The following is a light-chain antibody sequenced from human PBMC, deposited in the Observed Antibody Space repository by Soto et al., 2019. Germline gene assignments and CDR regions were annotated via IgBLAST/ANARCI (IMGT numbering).Light chain of an antibody. V-gene: IGLV1-40*01. Sequence: QSVLTQPPSASGTPGQGVTISCSGSTSNIGSNYVYWYQQLPGTAPKLLIYGNSNRPSGVPDRFSGSKSGTSASLAITGLQAEDEADYYCQSYDSSLSDYVFGTGTKVTVL. CDR3: QSYDSSLSDYV. CDR2: GNS. J-gene: IGLJ1*01. CDR1: TSNIGSNY.